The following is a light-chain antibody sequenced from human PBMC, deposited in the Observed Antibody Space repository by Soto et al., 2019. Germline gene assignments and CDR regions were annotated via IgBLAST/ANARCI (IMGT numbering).Light chain of an antibody. CDR2: DAS. J-gene: IGKJ1*01. CDR1: QSISSW. V-gene: IGKV1-5*01. Sequence: DIQMTQSPSTLSASVGDRVTITCRASQSISSWLAWYQQKPGKAPKLLIYDASSLESGVPSRFSGSGSRTKFPLTISSLQPDDFATYCCQQYNSYWTFGQGTKVEIK. CDR3: QQYNSYWT.